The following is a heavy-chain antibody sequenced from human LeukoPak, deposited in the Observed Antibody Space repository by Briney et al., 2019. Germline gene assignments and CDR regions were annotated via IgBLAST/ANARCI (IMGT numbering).Heavy chain of an antibody. CDR3: ARTYCSSTSCYAPFDY. CDR2: ISHSGNT. CDR1: GGSFSGYY. V-gene: IGHV4-34*01. Sequence: SETLSLSCAVYGGSFSGYYWSWIRQSPGKGLEWIGEISHSGNTNYNPSLKSRVAISVDTSKNQFSLKLRSVTAADTAVYYCARTYCSSTSCYAPFDYWGQGTLVTVSS. D-gene: IGHD2-2*01. J-gene: IGHJ4*02.